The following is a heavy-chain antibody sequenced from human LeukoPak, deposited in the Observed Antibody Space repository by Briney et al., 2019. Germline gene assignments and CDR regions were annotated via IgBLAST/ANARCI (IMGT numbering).Heavy chain of an antibody. CDR1: GGSISSYY. V-gene: IGHV4-59*01. Sequence: SETLSLTCTVSGGSISSYYWSWIRQPPGKGLEWIGYIYYSGSTNYNPSLKSRVTISVDTSKNQFSLKLSSVTAAHTAVYYCARHRRVVPAATGFDPWGQGTQVNVSS. J-gene: IGHJ5*02. D-gene: IGHD2-2*01. CDR2: IYYSGST. CDR3: ARHRRVVPAATGFDP.